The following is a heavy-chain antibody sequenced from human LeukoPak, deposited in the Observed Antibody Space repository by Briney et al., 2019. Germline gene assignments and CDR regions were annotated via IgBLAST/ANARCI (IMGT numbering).Heavy chain of an antibody. D-gene: IGHD4-17*01. Sequence: GGSLRLSCAASGFTFSSYGTSWVRQAPGKGLEWVSSISSSTSYIYYADSVKGRFTISKDNAKNSLYLQMNSLRAEDTAVYYCARAGGSTVSHSDYWGQGTLVTVSS. CDR1: GFTFSSYG. V-gene: IGHV3-21*01. J-gene: IGHJ4*02. CDR2: ISSSTSYI. CDR3: ARAGGSTVSHSDY.